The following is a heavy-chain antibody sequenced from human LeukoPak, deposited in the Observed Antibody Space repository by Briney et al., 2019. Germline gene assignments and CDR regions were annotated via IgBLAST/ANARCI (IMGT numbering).Heavy chain of an antibody. V-gene: IGHV1-69*13. Sequence: SVKVSCKASGGTFSSYAISWVRQAPGQGLEWMGGIIPIFGTANYAQKFQGRVTITADESTGTAYMELSSLRSEDTAVYYCASIRNMVRGVITHDYWGQGTLVTVSS. CDR2: IIPIFGTA. CDR3: ASIRNMVRGVITHDY. D-gene: IGHD3-10*01. J-gene: IGHJ4*02. CDR1: GGTFSSYA.